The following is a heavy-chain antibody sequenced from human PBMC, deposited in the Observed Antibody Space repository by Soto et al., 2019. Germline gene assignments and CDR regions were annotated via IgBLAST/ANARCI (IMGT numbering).Heavy chain of an antibody. D-gene: IGHD3-16*02. V-gene: IGHV3-21*01. Sequence: PEGSLRLSCAASGFTFSSYSMNWVRQAPGKGLEWVSSISSSSSYIYYADSVKGRFTISRDNAKNSLYLQMNSLRAEDTAVYYCARDLPDYVWGSYHHYGMDVWGQGTTVTVSS. J-gene: IGHJ6*02. CDR1: GFTFSSYS. CDR2: ISSSSSYI. CDR3: ARDLPDYVWGSYHHYGMDV.